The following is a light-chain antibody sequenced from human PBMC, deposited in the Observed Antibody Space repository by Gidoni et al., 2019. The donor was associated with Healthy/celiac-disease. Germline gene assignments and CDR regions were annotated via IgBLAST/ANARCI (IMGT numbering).Light chain of an antibody. J-gene: IGKJ4*01. V-gene: IGKV1-39*01. CDR2: AAS. CDR1: QSISNY. Sequence: DIQMTQSPSSLSASVGDRVTITCRASQSISNYLNWYQQKPGKAPKLLIYAASSLQSGVPSRFGGGGSGTDFTLTSSTLQPEDFATYYCQQSYSTPTFGGGTKVEIK. CDR3: QQSYSTPT.